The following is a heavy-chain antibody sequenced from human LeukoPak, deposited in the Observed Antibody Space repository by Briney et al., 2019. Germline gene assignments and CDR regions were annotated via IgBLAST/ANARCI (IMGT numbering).Heavy chain of an antibody. V-gene: IGHV3-23*01. J-gene: IGHJ4*02. D-gene: IGHD3-3*01. CDR1: GFTFSSYA. Sequence: GGSLRLSCAASGFTFSSYAMSWVRQAPGKGLEWVSAISGSGGSTYYADSVKSRFTISRDNSKNTLYLQMNSLRADDTAVYYCARDFSPFDYWGQGTLVTVSS. CDR2: ISGSGGST. CDR3: ARDFSPFDY.